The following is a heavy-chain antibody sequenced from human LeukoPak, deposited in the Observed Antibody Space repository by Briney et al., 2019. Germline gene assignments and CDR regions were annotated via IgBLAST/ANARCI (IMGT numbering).Heavy chain of an antibody. CDR1: GGSFSGYY. CDR2: INHSGST. J-gene: IGHJ4*02. Sequence: PSETLSLTCAVYGGSFSGYYWSWIRQPPGKGLECIGEINHSGSTNYNPSLKSRVTISVDTSKNQFSLKLSSVTAADTAVYYCARDYDYWGQGTLVTVSS. CDR3: ARDYDY. V-gene: IGHV4-34*01.